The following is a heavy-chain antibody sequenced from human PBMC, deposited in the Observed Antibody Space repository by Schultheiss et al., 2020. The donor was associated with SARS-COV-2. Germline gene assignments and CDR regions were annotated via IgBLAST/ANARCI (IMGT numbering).Heavy chain of an antibody. CDR1: GGSISSYY. D-gene: IGHD1-7*01. J-gene: IGHJ6*02. Sequence: SETLSLTCTVSGGSISSYYWSWIRQPPGKGLEWIGYIYYSGSTNYNPSLKSRVTISVDTSKNQFSLKLSSVTAADTAVYYCGRDWKYDVSYYGMDVWGQGTTVTVSS. CDR3: GRDWKYDVSYYGMDV. V-gene: IGHV4-59*01. CDR2: IYYSGST.